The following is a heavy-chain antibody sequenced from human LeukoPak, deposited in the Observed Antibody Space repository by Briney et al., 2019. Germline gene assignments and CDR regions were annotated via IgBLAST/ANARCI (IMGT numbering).Heavy chain of an antibody. V-gene: IGHV4-34*01. CDR3: AGIVVVPAASDAFDI. D-gene: IGHD2-2*01. Sequence: SETLSLTCAVYGGSFSGYYWSWIHQPPGKGLEWIGEINHSGSTNYNPSLKSRVTISVDTSKNQFSLKLSSVTAADTAVYYCAGIVVVPAASDAFDIWGQGTMVTVSS. CDR1: GGSFSGYY. J-gene: IGHJ3*02. CDR2: INHSGST.